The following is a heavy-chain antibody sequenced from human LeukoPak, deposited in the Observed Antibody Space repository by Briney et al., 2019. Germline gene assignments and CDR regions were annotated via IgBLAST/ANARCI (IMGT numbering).Heavy chain of an antibody. D-gene: IGHD3-10*01. CDR3: AVSDIGFESFDY. CDR1: GLTFSSRS. CDR2: IGITTKYI. J-gene: IGHJ4*02. V-gene: IGHV3-21*06. Sequence: GGSLRLSCAASGLTFSSRSMNWVRQAPGKGLEWVSSIGITTKYIYYADAVEGRFIISKDSTNNSVYLQMNSLRADDTAVYYCAVSDIGFESFDYWGQGTLVTVSS.